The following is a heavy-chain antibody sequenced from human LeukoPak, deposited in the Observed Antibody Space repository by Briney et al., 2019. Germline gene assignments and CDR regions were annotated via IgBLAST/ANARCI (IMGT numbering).Heavy chain of an antibody. CDR3: TRDPLDILYSYGCDY. J-gene: IGHJ4*02. Sequence: GRSLRLSCTASGFTFGAYAMSWVRQAPGKGLEWVGFIRSKAYGGTTEYAASVKGRFTISRDDSKSIAYLQMNSLKTEDTAVYYCTRDPLDILYSYGCDYWGQGTLVTVSS. CDR1: GFTFGAYA. CDR2: IRSKAYGGTT. V-gene: IGHV3-49*04. D-gene: IGHD5-18*01.